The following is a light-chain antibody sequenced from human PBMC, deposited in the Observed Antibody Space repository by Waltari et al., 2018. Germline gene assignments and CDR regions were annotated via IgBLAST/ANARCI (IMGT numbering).Light chain of an antibody. V-gene: IGLV1-47*01. CDR1: RSNIGSKD. Sequence: QSVLTQSPSASEAPGQRVTISCSGGRSNIGSKDVSWYRQVPGTAPRLILHRNNQRPSGVPDRFSGSKSGTSASLAISGLRSEDEADYYCATWDDSLSAVVFGGGTKLTVL. CDR2: RNN. CDR3: ATWDDSLSAVV. J-gene: IGLJ3*02.